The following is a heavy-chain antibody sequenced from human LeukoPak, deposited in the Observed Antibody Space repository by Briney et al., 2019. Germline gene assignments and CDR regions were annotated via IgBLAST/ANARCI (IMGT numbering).Heavy chain of an antibody. CDR3: SRDSYGYQPEFGFAV. CDR2: IAGKTHTGTT. CDR1: GFTFGDYA. Sequence: GGSLRLSCTAAGFTFGDYAISRFRQAPGKGLQWVGFIAGKTHTGTTEYAASVKGRFSISRDDSKSVAYLEMNSLNTEDTAVYYCSRDSYGYQPEFGFAVWGPGTTVTVSS. J-gene: IGHJ6*02. D-gene: IGHD5-24*01. V-gene: IGHV3-49*03.